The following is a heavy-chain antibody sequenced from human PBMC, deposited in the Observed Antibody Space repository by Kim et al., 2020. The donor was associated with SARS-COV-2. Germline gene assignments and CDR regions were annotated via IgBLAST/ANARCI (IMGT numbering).Heavy chain of an antibody. CDR3: ARDGSPLDAFDI. Sequence: YADSVKGRFTISRDNATNSLYLQMNSLRAEDTAVYYCARDGSPLDAFDIWGQGTMVTVSS. D-gene: IGHD1-26*01. V-gene: IGHV3-21*01. J-gene: IGHJ3*02.